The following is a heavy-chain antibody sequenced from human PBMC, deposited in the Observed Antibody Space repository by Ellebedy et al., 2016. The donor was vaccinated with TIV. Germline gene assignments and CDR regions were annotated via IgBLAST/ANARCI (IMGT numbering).Heavy chain of an antibody. CDR3: AVREYCGGDCFSRLALVYAFDI. V-gene: IGHV1-69*13. D-gene: IGHD2-21*02. J-gene: IGHJ3*02. CDR2: IIPIFGTA. CDR1: GYTFTSYG. Sequence: SVKVSXXASGYTFTSYGISWVRQAPGQGLEWMGGIIPIFGTANYAQKFQGRVTITADESTSTAYMELSSLRSEDTAVYYCAVREYCGGDCFSRLALVYAFDIWGQGTMVTVSS.